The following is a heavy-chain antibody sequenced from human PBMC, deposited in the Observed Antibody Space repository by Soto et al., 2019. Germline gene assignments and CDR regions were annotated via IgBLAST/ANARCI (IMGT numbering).Heavy chain of an antibody. CDR3: ARYSSTTNYYYGMDV. Sequence: QVQLVESGGGVVQPGRSLRLSCAASEFIFSNYGLHWVRQAPGKGLEWLAVISNDGSNKNYADSVKGRFTISRDNSENMVYLQTNSLRPEDRAVHYCARYSSTTNYYYGMDVWGQGTTVTVSS. CDR1: EFIFSNYG. D-gene: IGHD6-13*01. V-gene: IGHV3-30*03. J-gene: IGHJ6*02. CDR2: ISNDGSNK.